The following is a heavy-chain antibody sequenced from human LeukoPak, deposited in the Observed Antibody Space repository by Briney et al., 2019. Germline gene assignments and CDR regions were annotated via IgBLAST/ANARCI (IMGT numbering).Heavy chain of an antibody. CDR2: ISSSTSYI. D-gene: IGHD1-26*01. J-gene: IGHJ4*02. V-gene: IGHV3-21*01. Sequence: GGSLRLSCAASGFTFSSYSMNWVRQAPGKGLEWVSSISSSTSYIYYADSVKGQFTISRDNAKNSLYLQMNSLRAEDTAVYYCASFSGSYSVDYWGQGTLVTVSS. CDR1: GFTFSSYS. CDR3: ASFSGSYSVDY.